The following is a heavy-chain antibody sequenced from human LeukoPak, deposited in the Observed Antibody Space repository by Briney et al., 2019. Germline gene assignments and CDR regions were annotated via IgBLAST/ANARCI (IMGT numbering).Heavy chain of an antibody. CDR3: ARDDSDTAMVLLNY. J-gene: IGHJ4*02. Sequence: GGSLRLSCAASGFTSSSYSMNWVRQAPGKGLEWVSSISSSSSYIYYADSVKGRFTISRDNAKNSLYLQMNSLRAEDTAVYYCARDDSDTAMVLLNYWGQGTLVTVSS. CDR1: GFTSSSYS. V-gene: IGHV3-21*01. D-gene: IGHD5-18*01. CDR2: ISSSSSYI.